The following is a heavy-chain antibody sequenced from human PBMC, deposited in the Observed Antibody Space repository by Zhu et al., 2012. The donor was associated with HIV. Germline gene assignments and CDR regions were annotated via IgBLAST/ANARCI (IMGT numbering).Heavy chain of an antibody. J-gene: IGHJ4*01. CDR1: GSSINTANY. D-gene: IGHD2-21*01. Sequence: QVQVQGSGPGLVKPSETLSLTCDVSGSSINTANYWGWIRQPPGKGLEWIANIYRSGATYYNPSLRSRATISMDRSRNLFFLTLNSVTAADTAIYFCARTGDGNHHASFDIWDQGTLVTVSS. V-gene: IGHV4-38-2*01. CDR2: IYRSGAT. CDR3: ARTGDGNHHASFDI.